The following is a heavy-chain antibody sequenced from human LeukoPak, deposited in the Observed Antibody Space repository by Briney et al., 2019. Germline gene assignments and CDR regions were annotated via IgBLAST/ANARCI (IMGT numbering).Heavy chain of an antibody. Sequence: SQTLSLTCAISGDSVSSNSATWNWIRLSPSRGLQWLGRTYSRSKWYNDYAVSVKRRITINPDTTKNQFTLQLNSVTPEDTAVYYCARDTGSFDYWGQGTLVTVSS. CDR1: GDSVSSNSAT. V-gene: IGHV6-1*01. CDR2: TYSRSKWYN. D-gene: IGHD1-26*01. CDR3: ARDTGSFDY. J-gene: IGHJ4*02.